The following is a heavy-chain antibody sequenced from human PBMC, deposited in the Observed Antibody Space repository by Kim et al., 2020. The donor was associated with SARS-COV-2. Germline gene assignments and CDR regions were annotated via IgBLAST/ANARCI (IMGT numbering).Heavy chain of an antibody. CDR1: GYTFTGYY. CDR2: INRNSGGT. J-gene: IGHJ5*02. CDR3: AREQVAGVGNNWFDP. Sequence: ASVKVSCKASGYTFTGYYMHWVRQAPGQGLEWMGWINRNSGGTNYAQKFQGRVTMTRDTSISTAYMELSRLRSDDTAVYYCAREQVAGVGNNWFDPWGQGTLVTVSS. V-gene: IGHV1-2*02. D-gene: IGHD6-19*01.